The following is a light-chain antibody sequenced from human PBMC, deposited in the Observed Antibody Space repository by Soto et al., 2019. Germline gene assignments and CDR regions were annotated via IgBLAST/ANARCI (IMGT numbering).Light chain of an antibody. Sequence: DIQMTQSRSTLSGSVGDRVTITCRASQTISSWLAWYQQKPGKAPKLLIYKASTLKSGVPSRFSGSGYGTEFTLTISSLQPDDFATYYCQHYNSYSEGFGKGTKVDIK. CDR3: QHYNSYSEG. CDR2: KAS. J-gene: IGKJ1*01. V-gene: IGKV1-5*03. CDR1: QTISSW.